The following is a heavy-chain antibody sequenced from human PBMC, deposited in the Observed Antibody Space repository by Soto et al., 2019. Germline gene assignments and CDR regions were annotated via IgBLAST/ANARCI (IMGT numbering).Heavy chain of an antibody. CDR3: AREERREVTRPRQWWFDP. CDR2: INPSIGTT. Sequence: ASVKVSCKASGYSFTGNYLHWVRQAPGQGPEWMGWINPSIGTTKYSQNFQGRVTMTRDTDFNTAFMELTSLASDDTAVYYCAREERREVTRPRQWWFDPWGQGTLVTVSS. V-gene: IGHV1-2*02. D-gene: IGHD6-19*01. CDR1: GYSFTGNY. J-gene: IGHJ5*02.